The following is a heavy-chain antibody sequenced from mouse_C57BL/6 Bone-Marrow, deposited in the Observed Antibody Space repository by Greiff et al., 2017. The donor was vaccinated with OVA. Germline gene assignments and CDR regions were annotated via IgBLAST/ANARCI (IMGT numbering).Heavy chain of an antibody. CDR1: GYTFTDYN. CDR3: ARSLSAY. CDR2: INPNNGGT. J-gene: IGHJ3*01. Sequence: VQLQQSGPELVKPGASVKIPCKASGYTFTDYNMDWVKQSHGKSLEWIGDINPNNGGTIYNQKFKGKATLTVEKSSSTAYMELRSLAAEDTAVYSCARSLSAYWGQGTLVTVSA. V-gene: IGHV1-18*01.